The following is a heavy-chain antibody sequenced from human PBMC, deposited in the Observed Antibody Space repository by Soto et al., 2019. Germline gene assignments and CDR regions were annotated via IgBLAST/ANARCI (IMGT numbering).Heavy chain of an antibody. D-gene: IGHD2-15*01. CDR1: GGTFSSYT. CDR2: IIPILGIA. J-gene: IGHJ4*02. Sequence: SVKVSCKASGGTFSSYTISWVRQAPGQGLEWMGRIIPILGIANYAQKFQGRVTITADKSTSTAYMELSSLRSEDTAVYYCARESYCSGGSCDGSYWGQGTLVTVSS. CDR3: ARESYCSGGSCDGSY. V-gene: IGHV1-69*04.